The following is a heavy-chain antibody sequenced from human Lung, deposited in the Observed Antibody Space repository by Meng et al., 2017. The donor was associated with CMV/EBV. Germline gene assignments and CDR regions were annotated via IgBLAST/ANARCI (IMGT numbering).Heavy chain of an antibody. CDR2: INTIFGRT. V-gene: IGHV1-69*13. CDR3: ASYSYHFLGYCTPTNFQVSVHFDD. J-gene: IGHJ4*03. Sequence: SVKVSCKASGGTFSSYASSWVRQAPGQGLEWMGGINTIFGRTHYAQKFQGRVTITPEDSSSTAYMELSRLSSEDTALYYCASYSYHFLGYCTPTNFQVSVHFDDSGHGXLVTVSS. CDR1: GGTFSSYA. D-gene: IGHD2-8*01.